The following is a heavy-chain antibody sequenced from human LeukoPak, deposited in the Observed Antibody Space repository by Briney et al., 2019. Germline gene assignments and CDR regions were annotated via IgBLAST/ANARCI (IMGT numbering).Heavy chain of an antibody. CDR3: ARGEFGDYYYFYMDV. Sequence: GSLRPSCAASGFPFIDYYMSWIRQAPGKGLEWVSYISSSGSTIYYADSVKGRFTLSRDDAKNSLFLQINSLSAEDTATYYCARGEFGDYYYFYMDVWGKGTTVTVSS. J-gene: IGHJ6*03. CDR1: GFPFIDYY. CDR2: ISSSGSTI. D-gene: IGHD2/OR15-2a*01. V-gene: IGHV3-11*04.